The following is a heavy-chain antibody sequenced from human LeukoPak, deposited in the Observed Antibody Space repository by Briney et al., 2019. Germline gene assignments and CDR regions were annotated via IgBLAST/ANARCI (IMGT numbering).Heavy chain of an antibody. J-gene: IGHJ4*02. CDR1: GFIVSSNY. CDR2: LYSGGDT. V-gene: IGHV3-66*02. Sequence: GGSLGLSCAASGFIVSSNYMSWVRQAPGKGLEWVSVLYSGGDTYYADSVKGRFTFSRDNSKNTLYLQMNSLRAEDTAVYYCAREYYYDRSGYLFDYWGQGTLVTVSS. CDR3: AREYYYDRSGYLFDY. D-gene: IGHD3-22*01.